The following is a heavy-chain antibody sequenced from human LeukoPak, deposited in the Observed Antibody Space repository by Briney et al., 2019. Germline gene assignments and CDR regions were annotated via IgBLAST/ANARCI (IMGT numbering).Heavy chain of an antibody. V-gene: IGHV4-34*01. CDR3: ARGGSNYDFWSGYFHGMDV. D-gene: IGHD3-3*01. J-gene: IGHJ6*02. Sequence: SETLSLTCAVYGGSFSGYYWSWIRQPPGKGLEWIGEINHSGSTNYNPSLKSRVTISVDTSKNQFSLKLTSVTAADTAVYYCARGGSNYDFWSGYFHGMDVWGQGTTVTVSS. CDR2: INHSGST. CDR1: GGSFSGYY.